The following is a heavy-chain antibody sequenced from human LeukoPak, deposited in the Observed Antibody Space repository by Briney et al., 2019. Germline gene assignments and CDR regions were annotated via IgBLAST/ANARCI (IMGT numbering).Heavy chain of an antibody. Sequence: PGGSLRLSCETAGFTFSSYGMHWVRQAPGKGLEWVAVIWYDGSNKYYADSVKGRFTISRDNSKNTLYLQMNSLRAEDTAVYYCARDTHPPYYDSRGYGMDVWGQGTTVTVSS. J-gene: IGHJ6*02. D-gene: IGHD3-3*01. CDR1: GFTFSSYG. CDR3: ARDTHPPYYDSRGYGMDV. CDR2: IWYDGSNK. V-gene: IGHV3-33*01.